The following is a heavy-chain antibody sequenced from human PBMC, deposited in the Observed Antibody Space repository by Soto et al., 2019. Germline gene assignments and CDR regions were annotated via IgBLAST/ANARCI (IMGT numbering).Heavy chain of an antibody. Sequence: HPGGSLRLSCAASGFTFSSYAMSWVRQAPGKGLEWVSAISGSGGSTYYADSVKGRFTISRDNSKNTLYLQMNSLRAEDTAVYYCAKVLYSYDYYYYGMDVWGQGTTVTVSS. J-gene: IGHJ6*02. CDR2: ISGSGGST. D-gene: IGHD5-18*01. CDR3: AKVLYSYDYYYYGMDV. V-gene: IGHV3-23*01. CDR1: GFTFSSYA.